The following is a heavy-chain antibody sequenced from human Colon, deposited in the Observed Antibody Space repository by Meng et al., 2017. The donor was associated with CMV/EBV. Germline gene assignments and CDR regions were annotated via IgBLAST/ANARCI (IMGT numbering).Heavy chain of an antibody. CDR3: ARQDFVIVRAAFNWFDP. V-gene: IGHV3-21*01. CDR2: ISSSGSDM. CDR1: GFTFSNHK. Sequence: GESLKISCAGSGFTFSNHKMNWVRQAPGKGLEWVSSISSSGSDMYYADSGKGRFTISRDNAKNSLYLQINSLRVEDTAVYYCARQDFVIVRAAFNWFDPWGQGILVTVSS. D-gene: IGHD2/OR15-2a*01. J-gene: IGHJ5*02.